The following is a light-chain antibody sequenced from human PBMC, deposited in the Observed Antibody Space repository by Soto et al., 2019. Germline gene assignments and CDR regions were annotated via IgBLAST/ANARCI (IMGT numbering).Light chain of an antibody. Sequence: QAVVTQPPSVSGAPGQRVTISCTGSSSNIGAGYDVHWYQQLPGTAPKIVIYGNSNRPSGVPDRFSGSKSGTSASLAITGLQAEDEADYYCQSYDSSLSGYVFGTGTKLTVL. CDR1: SSNIGAGYD. V-gene: IGLV1-40*01. CDR2: GNS. J-gene: IGLJ1*01. CDR3: QSYDSSLSGYV.